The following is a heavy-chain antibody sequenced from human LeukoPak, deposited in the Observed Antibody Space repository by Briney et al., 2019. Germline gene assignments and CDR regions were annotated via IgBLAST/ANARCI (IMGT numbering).Heavy chain of an antibody. CDR3: ARGAYDIWDYYYGMDV. J-gene: IGHJ6*02. Sequence: PSETLSLTCAVYGGSFSGYYWSWIRQPPWKGLEWIGEINHSGSTNYNPSLKSRVTISVDTSKNQFSLKLSSVTAADTAVYYCARGAYDIWDYYYGMDVWGQGTTVTVSS. CDR1: GGSFSGYY. CDR2: INHSGST. V-gene: IGHV4-34*01. D-gene: IGHD3-9*01.